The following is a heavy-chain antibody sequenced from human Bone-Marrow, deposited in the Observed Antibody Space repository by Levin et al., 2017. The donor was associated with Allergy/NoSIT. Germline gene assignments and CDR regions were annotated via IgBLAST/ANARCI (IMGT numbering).Heavy chain of an antibody. CDR2: TDSDDDK. CDR1: GFSLTTRGMS. Sequence: SGPTLVKPTQTLTLTCSFSGFSLTTRGMSVTWIRQPPGKALEWLALTDSDDDKYYSTSLKTRLTISMDTSNNQVVLTMTNVDPVDTATYYCARTRYNWNARYDYAMDVWGQGTTVTVSS. V-gene: IGHV2-70*01. CDR3: ARTRYNWNARYDYAMDV. J-gene: IGHJ6*02. D-gene: IGHD1-20*01.